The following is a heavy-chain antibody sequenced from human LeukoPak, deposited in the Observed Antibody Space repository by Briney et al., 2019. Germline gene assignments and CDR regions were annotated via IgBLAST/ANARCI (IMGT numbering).Heavy chain of an antibody. CDR3: AKDRPEDY. CDR1: GYTFSSYA. J-gene: IGHJ4*02. V-gene: IGHV3-23*01. Sequence: PGGSLRLSCAASGYTFSSYAMSWVRQAPGKGLEWVSLISDSGGNAYYADSVKGRFTISRDNSKNTRYPQMNSLRVEDTAIYYCAKDRPEDYWGQGTLVTVSS. CDR2: ISDSGGNA.